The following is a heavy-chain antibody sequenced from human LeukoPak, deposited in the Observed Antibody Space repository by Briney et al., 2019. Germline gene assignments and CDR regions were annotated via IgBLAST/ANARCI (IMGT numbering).Heavy chain of an antibody. V-gene: IGHV3-23*01. CDR2: ISGSGTTT. Sequence: PGGSLRLSCVGSGFTFSSYAMSWVRQAPGKGLEWVSVISGSGTTTLYADSVKGRLTISRDNSKNTLYLQMSSLRAEDTAVYYCVRDPSGSGFAFDSWGQGALVTVSS. J-gene: IGHJ4*02. D-gene: IGHD1-1*01. CDR3: VRDPSGSGFAFDS. CDR1: GFTFSSYA.